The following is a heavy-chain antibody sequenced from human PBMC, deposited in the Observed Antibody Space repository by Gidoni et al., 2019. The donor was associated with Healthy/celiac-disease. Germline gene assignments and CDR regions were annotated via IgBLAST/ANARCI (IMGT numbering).Heavy chain of an antibody. Sequence: QVQLVESGGGVVQPGRSLRLSCDASGFPFSSYGMHWVRQAPGKGLEWVAVIWYDGSNKYYADSVKGRFTISRDNSKNTLYLQMNSLRAEDTAVYYCARDSMVRGYNWFDPWGQGTLVTVSS. V-gene: IGHV3-33*01. CDR1: GFPFSSYG. CDR3: ARDSMVRGYNWFDP. D-gene: IGHD3-10*01. J-gene: IGHJ5*02. CDR2: IWYDGSNK.